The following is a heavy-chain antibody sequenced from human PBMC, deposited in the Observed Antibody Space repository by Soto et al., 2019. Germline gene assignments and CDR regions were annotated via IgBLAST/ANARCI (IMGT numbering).Heavy chain of an antibody. D-gene: IGHD2-2*01. V-gene: IGHV4-34*01. J-gene: IGHJ6*02. CDR2: INDSGST. CDR3: ARGGRGYCSSTSCYVKGRGGGSYYHYCMCV. CDR1: GGPVSSYC. Sequence: PSCTIALPCAVEGGPVSSYCRSRSRQHPGKEREWIGEINDSGSTNYNPSLKSRVTISVDTSKNQFSLKLSSVTAADTAVYYCARGGRGYCSSTSCYVKGRGGGSYYHYCMCVGGQVTTVTVSS.